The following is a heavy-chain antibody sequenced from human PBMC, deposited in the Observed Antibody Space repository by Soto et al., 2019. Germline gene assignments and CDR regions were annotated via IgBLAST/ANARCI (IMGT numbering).Heavy chain of an antibody. V-gene: IGHV3-23*01. D-gene: IGHD3-3*01. J-gene: IGHJ4*02. CDR3: AKWGGDYDFWSGYYYFDY. Sequence: GGSLRLSCAASGFTFSSYAMSWVRQAPGKGLEWVSAISGSGGSTYYADSVKGRFTISRDNSKNTLYLQMNSLRAEDTAVYYCAKWGGDYDFWSGYYYFDYWGQGTLVTVSS. CDR2: ISGSGGST. CDR1: GFTFSSYA.